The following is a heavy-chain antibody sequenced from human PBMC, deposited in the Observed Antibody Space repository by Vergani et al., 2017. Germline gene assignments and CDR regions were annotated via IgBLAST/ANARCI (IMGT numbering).Heavy chain of an antibody. CDR3: ARGMTTETTDLDGFDI. V-gene: IGHV3-66*02. CDR2: INIGGRT. Sequence: LVESGGGLVQPGGSLRLSCAASSFSVSSHYMTWVRQAPGKGLEWVSTINIGGRTSYADSVKGRLTLTRDDSKNTLQLQMNSLRPEDTAVYYCARGMTTETTDLDGFDIWGQGTIVSVSS. CDR1: SFSVSSHY. J-gene: IGHJ3*02. D-gene: IGHD4-17*01.